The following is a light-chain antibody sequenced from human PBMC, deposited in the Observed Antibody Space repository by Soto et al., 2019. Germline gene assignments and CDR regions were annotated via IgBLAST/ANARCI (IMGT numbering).Light chain of an antibody. J-gene: IGKJ5*01. V-gene: IGKV3-11*01. CDR1: QSVSSY. CDR3: QQRSNWPIP. Sequence: EIVLTQSPATLPLSPGERATLSCRASQSVSSYLAWYQQKPGQAPRLLIYDASNRATGIPARFSGSGSGTDFTLTISSLEPEDFAVYYCQQRSNWPIPFGQGTRLEI. CDR2: DAS.